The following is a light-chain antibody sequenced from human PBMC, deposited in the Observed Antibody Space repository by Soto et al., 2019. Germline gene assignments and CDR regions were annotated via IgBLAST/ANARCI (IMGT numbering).Light chain of an antibody. CDR1: QDISNY. CDR2: DAS. V-gene: IGKV1-33*01. CDR3: QQYDNLPLT. Sequence: DIQMTQSPSSLSASVGDRVTITCQASQDISNYLNWYQQKPGKAPKLLIYDASNLETGVPSRFSGSGSGTDFTFIISSLQHEDIATYYCQQYDNLPLTFGGGTKVDIK. J-gene: IGKJ4*01.